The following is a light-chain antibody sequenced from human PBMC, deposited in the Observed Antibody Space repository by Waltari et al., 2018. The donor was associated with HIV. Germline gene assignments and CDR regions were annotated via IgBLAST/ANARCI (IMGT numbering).Light chain of an antibody. CDR2: EVS. Sequence: QSGLTQPASVSGSPGQPPTISRTGTTSAVGGSNYVSWYQQPPGKAPKLIIYEVSNRPSGVSNRFSGSKSGNTASLTISGLQPEDETDYYCSSFSSSSTPYVFGTGTKVTVL. J-gene: IGLJ1*01. V-gene: IGLV2-14*01. CDR1: TSAVGGSNY. CDR3: SSFSSSSTPYV.